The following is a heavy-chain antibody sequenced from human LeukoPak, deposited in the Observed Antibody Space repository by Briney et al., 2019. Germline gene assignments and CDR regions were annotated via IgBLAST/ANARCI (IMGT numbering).Heavy chain of an antibody. D-gene: IGHD6-13*01. CDR2: IYYSGST. CDR1: GFTFNYAW. CDR3: ARDHLPAAAPGYYMDV. V-gene: IGHV4-59*01. Sequence: GSLRLSCAASGFTFNYAWMSWVRQAPGKGLEWVGYIYYSGSTNYNPSLKSRVTISVDTSKNQFSLKLSSVTAADTAVYYCARDHLPAAAPGYYMDVWGKGTTVTVSS. J-gene: IGHJ6*03.